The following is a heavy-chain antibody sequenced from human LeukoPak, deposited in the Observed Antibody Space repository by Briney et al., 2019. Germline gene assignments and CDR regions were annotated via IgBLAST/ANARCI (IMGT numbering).Heavy chain of an antibody. D-gene: IGHD2-15*01. CDR3: ARGRAARSNFDY. Sequence: ASVKVSCKASGYTFTGYYMHWVRQAPGRGLEWMGWINPNSGGTNYAQKFQGRVTMTRDTSISTAYMELSRLRSDDTAVYYCARGRAARSNFDYWGQGTLVTVSS. CDR1: GYTFTGYY. CDR2: INPNSGGT. V-gene: IGHV1-2*02. J-gene: IGHJ4*02.